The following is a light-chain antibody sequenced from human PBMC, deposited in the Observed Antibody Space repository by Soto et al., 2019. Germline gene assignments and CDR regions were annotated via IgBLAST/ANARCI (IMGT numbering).Light chain of an antibody. CDR2: LTS. V-gene: IGKV3-11*01. CDR1: QALNTR. J-gene: IGKJ1*01. CDR3: HQRQSWPRT. Sequence: EIVLTQSPATLSAFPGDRVTLSCRASQALNTRLAWYQHKPGQAPRLLIYLTSNRAAGVPARFSAWGSETDFTLTISDVEPDDFAVYYCHQRQSWPRTFGQGTKVEIK.